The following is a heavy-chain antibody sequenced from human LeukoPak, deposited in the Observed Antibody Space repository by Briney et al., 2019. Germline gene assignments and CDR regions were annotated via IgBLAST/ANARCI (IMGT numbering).Heavy chain of an antibody. D-gene: IGHD2-2*01. Sequence: SETLSLTCAVYGGSFSVYYWSWIRQPLGKGLEWIGEINHSGSTNYNPSLKSRVTISVDTSKNQFSLKLSSVTAADTAVYYCASPGYCSSTSCPIDYWGQGTLVTVSS. CDR1: GGSFSVYY. CDR3: ASPGYCSSTSCPIDY. J-gene: IGHJ4*02. V-gene: IGHV4-34*01. CDR2: INHSGST.